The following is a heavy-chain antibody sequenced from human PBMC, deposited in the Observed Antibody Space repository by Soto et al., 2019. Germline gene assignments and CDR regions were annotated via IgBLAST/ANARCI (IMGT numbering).Heavy chain of an antibody. D-gene: IGHD2-21*02. J-gene: IGHJ4*02. CDR1: GDTFTDYY. V-gene: IGHV1-46*01. Sequence: QVQLMQSGAAVKKPGASVKVSCKASGDTFTDYYIHWVRQAPGQGLEWMGTVNPSGGHTTYAQHFLGRVTMTRDTSTHTLHMELTSLRSDDTAIYYCARGGHVVVVTAALDYWGQGTLVTASS. CDR2: VNPSGGHT. CDR3: ARGGHVVVVTAALDY.